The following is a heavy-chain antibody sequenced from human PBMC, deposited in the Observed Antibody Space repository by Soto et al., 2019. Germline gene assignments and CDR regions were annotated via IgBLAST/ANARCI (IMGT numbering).Heavy chain of an antibody. D-gene: IGHD6-13*01. J-gene: IGHJ4*02. CDR3: ERYRREAVAGYTLDN. CDR2: VYNSGST. V-gene: IGHV4-59*01. Sequence: SETLSLTCTVSGGSISSNYWTWIRQPPGKGLEWIGYVYNSGSTNYNPSLKSRVTISEDTSKSQFSLKVNSMTAADTAVYYCERYRREAVAGYTLDNWGQGILVTVSS. CDR1: GGSISSNY.